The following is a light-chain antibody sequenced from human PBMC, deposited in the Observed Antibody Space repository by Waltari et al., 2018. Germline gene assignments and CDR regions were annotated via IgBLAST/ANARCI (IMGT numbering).Light chain of an antibody. CDR2: WSS. CDR3: QQYYSIPWT. Sequence: DIVMTQSPDSLAVSLGERATLNCKSSQNLLYTSNNKNSLAWYQQKPEQPPKLLIYWSSTRQSGVPDRFGGSGSGTDFTLTISSLQAEDVALYYCQQYYSIPWTFGQGTKVEIK. CDR1: QNLLYTSNNKNS. J-gene: IGKJ1*01. V-gene: IGKV4-1*01.